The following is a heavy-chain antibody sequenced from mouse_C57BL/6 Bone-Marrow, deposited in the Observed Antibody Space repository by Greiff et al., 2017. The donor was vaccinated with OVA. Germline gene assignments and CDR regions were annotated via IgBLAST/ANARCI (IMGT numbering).Heavy chain of an antibody. V-gene: IGHV1-50*01. CDR2: IDPSDSYT. CDR1: GYTFTSYW. CDR3: ARLRYYYGYWYFDV. J-gene: IGHJ1*03. Sequence: QVQLQQSGAELVKPGASVKLSCKASGYTFTSYWMQWVKQRPGQGLEWIGEIDPSDSYTNYNQKFKGKATLTVDTSSSTAYMQLSSLTSEDSAVYYCARLRYYYGYWYFDVWGTGTTVTVSS. D-gene: IGHD1-1*01.